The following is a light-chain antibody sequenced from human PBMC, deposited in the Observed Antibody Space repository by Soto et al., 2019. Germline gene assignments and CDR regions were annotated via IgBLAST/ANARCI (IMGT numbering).Light chain of an antibody. CDR2: LEGSGSY. V-gene: IGLV4-60*03. CDR3: ETWDSNPHVV. Sequence: QSVLTQSSSASGSLGSSVKLTCTLSSGHSGYIIAWHQQQPGKAPRSLMKLEGSGSYNKGGGVPDRFSGSSAGAARYLTISNHQSDDDDDYYCETWDSNPHVVFGGGTKLTVL. CDR1: SGHSGYI. J-gene: IGLJ2*01.